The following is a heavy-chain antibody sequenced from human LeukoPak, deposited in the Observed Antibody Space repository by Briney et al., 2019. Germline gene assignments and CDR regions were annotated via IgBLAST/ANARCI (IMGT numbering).Heavy chain of an antibody. D-gene: IGHD6-19*01. CDR3: AKDLPAVAYLHGAFDI. CDR1: GFTFSSYE. J-gene: IGHJ3*02. V-gene: IGHV3-48*03. Sequence: PGGSLRLSCAGSGFTFSSYEMNWVRQAPGKGLEWVSKISSSGSAIYYADSVKGRFTVSRDNSNSTLYLQMNSLRAEDTAVYFCAKDLPAVAYLHGAFDIWGQGTMVTVSS. CDR2: ISSSGSAI.